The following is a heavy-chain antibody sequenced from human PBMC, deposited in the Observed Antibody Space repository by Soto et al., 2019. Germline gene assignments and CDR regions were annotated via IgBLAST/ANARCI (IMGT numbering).Heavy chain of an antibody. J-gene: IGHJ4*02. V-gene: IGHV4-31*03. CDR2: IYYSGST. D-gene: IGHD3-9*01. Sequence: SETLSLTCTVSGGSISSGGYYWSWIRQHPGKGLEWIGYIYYSGSTYYNPSLKSRVTISVDTSKNQFSLKLSSVTAAETAVYYCARSPDTIYFRLFDYWGQGTLVTVSS. CDR1: GGSISSGGYY. CDR3: ARSPDTIYFRLFDY.